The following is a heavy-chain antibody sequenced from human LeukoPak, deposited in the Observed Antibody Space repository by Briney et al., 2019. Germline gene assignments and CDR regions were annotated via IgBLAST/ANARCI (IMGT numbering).Heavy chain of an antibody. J-gene: IGHJ4*02. D-gene: IGHD3-10*01. Sequence: GGSLRPSCAASGFTFSSYAMSWVRQAPGKGLEWVSAISGSGGSTYYADSVKGRFTISRDNSKNTLYLQMNSLRAEDTAVYYCAKDLWFGELSSCYWGQGTLVTVSS. CDR3: AKDLWFGELSSCY. CDR1: GFTFSSYA. V-gene: IGHV3-23*01. CDR2: ISGSGGST.